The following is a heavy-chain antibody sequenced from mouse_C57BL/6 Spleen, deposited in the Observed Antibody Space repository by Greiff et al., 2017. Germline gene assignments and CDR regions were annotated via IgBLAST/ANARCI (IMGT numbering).Heavy chain of an antibody. V-gene: IGHV5-6*01. CDR3: ARLGAVGAMDY. Sequence: EVHLVESGGDLVKPGGSLKLSCAASGFTFSSYGMSWVRQTPDKRLEWVATISSGGSYTYYPDSVKGRFTISRDNAKNTLYLQMSSLKSEDTAMYYCARLGAVGAMDYWGQGTSVAVSS. CDR2: ISSGGSYT. D-gene: IGHD1-1*01. CDR1: GFTFSSYG. J-gene: IGHJ4*01.